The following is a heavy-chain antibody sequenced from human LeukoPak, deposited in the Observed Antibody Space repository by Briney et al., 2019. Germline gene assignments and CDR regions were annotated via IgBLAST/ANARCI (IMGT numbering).Heavy chain of an antibody. V-gene: IGHV3-23*01. J-gene: IGHJ5*02. CDR1: GFTFSSYA. CDR3: AKEDYYGSGSYPGNWFDP. CDR2: ISGRGGST. D-gene: IGHD3-10*01. Sequence: GGSLRLSCAASGFTFSSYAMIWVRQAPGKGLEWVSAISGRGGSTYYADSVKGRLTISRDNSKNTLYLQMNSVRAEDTAVYYCAKEDYYGSGSYPGNWFDPWGQETLVTVSS.